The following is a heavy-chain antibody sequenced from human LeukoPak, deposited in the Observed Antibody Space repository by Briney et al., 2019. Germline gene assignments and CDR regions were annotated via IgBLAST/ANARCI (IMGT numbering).Heavy chain of an antibody. D-gene: IGHD3-3*01. V-gene: IGHV4-59*11. CDR1: GGSISSHY. Sequence: PSETLSLTCTVSGGSISSHYWSWIRQPPGKGLEWIGYIYYSGSTNYNPSLKSRVTISVDTSKNQFSLKLSSVTAADTAVYYCARCMTYYDFWSGYYPYYYYMDVWGKGTTVTVSS. CDR2: IYYSGST. J-gene: IGHJ6*03. CDR3: ARCMTYYDFWSGYYPYYYYMDV.